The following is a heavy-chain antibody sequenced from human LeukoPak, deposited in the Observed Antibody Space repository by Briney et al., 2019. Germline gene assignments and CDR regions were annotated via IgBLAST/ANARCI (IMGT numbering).Heavy chain of an antibody. Sequence: GGSLRLSRAASGFTFSSYAISWVRQAPGKGVEWVSAISGSGGSTYYADSVKGRFTISRDNSKNTLYLQMNGLRAEDTAVYYCAKLGYSGYDYLDYWGQGTLVTVSS. CDR2: ISGSGGST. J-gene: IGHJ4*02. CDR1: GFTFSSYA. V-gene: IGHV3-23*01. D-gene: IGHD5-12*01. CDR3: AKLGYSGYDYLDY.